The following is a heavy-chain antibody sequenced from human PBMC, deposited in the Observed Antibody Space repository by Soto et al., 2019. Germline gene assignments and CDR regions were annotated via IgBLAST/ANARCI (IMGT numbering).Heavy chain of an antibody. CDR1: GGSISRTSYY. CDR2: IYYSGST. D-gene: IGHD2-2*01. V-gene: IGHV4-39*02. Sequence: PSETLSLTCTVSGGSISRTSYYWGWIRQPPGKGLEWIGSIYYSGSTYYNPSLKSRVTISVDTSKNHFSLKRSSVTAADTAVYYCARNYVTRHQLTRVPNWFDPWGQGSLVTVSS. CDR3: ARNYVTRHQLTRVPNWFDP. J-gene: IGHJ5*02.